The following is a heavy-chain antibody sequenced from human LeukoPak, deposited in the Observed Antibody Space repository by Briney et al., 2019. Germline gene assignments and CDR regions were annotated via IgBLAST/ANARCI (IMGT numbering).Heavy chain of an antibody. D-gene: IGHD5-24*01. Sequence: GESLKISCXGSGYSFTSYWIGWERQMPGKGLEWMRIIYPGDSDTRYSPSFQGQVTISADKSISTAYLQWSSLKASDTAMYYCARHSEMATVPDYWGQGTLVTVSS. CDR2: IYPGDSDT. V-gene: IGHV5-51*01. J-gene: IGHJ4*02. CDR3: ARHSEMATVPDY. CDR1: GYSFTSYW.